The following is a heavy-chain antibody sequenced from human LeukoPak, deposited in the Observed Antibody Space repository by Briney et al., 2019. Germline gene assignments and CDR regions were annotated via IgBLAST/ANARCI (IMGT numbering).Heavy chain of an antibody. D-gene: IGHD4-17*01. V-gene: IGHV1-3*01. Sequence: GASVKVSCKASGYTFTSYAMHWVRQAPGQRLEWMGWINAGNGNTKYSQKFQGRVTITRDTSASTAYMELSSLRSEDTAVYYCARDQGEYGDYVTFWDYWGQGTLVTVPS. CDR1: GYTFTSYA. J-gene: IGHJ4*02. CDR2: INAGNGNT. CDR3: ARDQGEYGDYVTFWDY.